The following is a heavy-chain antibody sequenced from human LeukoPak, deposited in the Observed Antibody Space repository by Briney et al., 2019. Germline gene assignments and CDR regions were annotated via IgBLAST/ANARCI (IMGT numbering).Heavy chain of an antibody. CDR3: AKGLGCSGGSSHSYYYYGMDV. V-gene: IGHV3-9*01. CDR1: GFTFDDYA. CDR2: ISWNSGSI. D-gene: IGHD2-15*01. J-gene: IGHJ6*02. Sequence: PGRSLRLSCAASGFTFDDYAMHWVRQAPGKGLEWVSGISWNSGSIGYADSVKGRFTISRDNAKNSLYLQMNSLRAEDTALYYCAKGLGCSGGSSHSYYYYGMDVWGQGTTVTVSS.